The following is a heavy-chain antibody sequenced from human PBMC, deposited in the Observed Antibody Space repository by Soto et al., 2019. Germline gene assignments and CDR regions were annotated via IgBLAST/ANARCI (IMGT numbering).Heavy chain of an antibody. D-gene: IGHD2-2*02. V-gene: IGHV1-3*01. CDR1: GYTFTSYA. Sequence: GASVKVSCKASGYTFTSYAMHWVRQAPGQRLEWMGWINAGNGNTKYSQKFQGRVTITRDTSASTAYMELSSLRSEDTAVYYCARGTRYCSSTSCYTAPTHQLYYSGQGTLVTVSS. CDR2: INAGNGNT. CDR3: ARGTRYCSSTSCYTAPTHQLYY. J-gene: IGHJ4*02.